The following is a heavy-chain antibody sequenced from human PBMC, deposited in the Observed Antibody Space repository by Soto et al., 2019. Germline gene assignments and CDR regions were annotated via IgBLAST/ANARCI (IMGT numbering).Heavy chain of an antibody. V-gene: IGHV4-59*01. CDR2: IYYSGST. J-gene: IGHJ3*02. D-gene: IGHD2-21*02. Sequence: PSETLSLTCTVSGCSISSYYRRWIRQPPGKGLEWIGDIYYSGSTNYNPSLKSRVTISVDTSKNQLYLKLSSVTAADTAVNSCATDESARKGDSVKAFDIWGQGTMVTVSS. CDR3: ATDESARKGDSVKAFDI. CDR1: GCSISSYY.